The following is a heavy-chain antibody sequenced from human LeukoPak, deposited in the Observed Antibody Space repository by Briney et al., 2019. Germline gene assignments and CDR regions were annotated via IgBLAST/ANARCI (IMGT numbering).Heavy chain of an antibody. J-gene: IGHJ4*02. Sequence: PGGSLRLSCAASGFTFSPYWMTWVRQVPGKGLQWVANINQDGSEKYYVESVQGRFTISRDNSKNSLYLQMNSLRAEDAAVYYCARDYNDSSTYYYPSFYDYWGQGTLVTVSS. CDR1: GFTFSPYW. CDR2: INQDGSEK. V-gene: IGHV3-7*01. D-gene: IGHD3-22*01. CDR3: ARDYNDSSTYYYPSFYDY.